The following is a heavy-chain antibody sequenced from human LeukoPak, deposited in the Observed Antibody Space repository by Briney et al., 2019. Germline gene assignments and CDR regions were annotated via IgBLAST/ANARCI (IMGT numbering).Heavy chain of an antibody. V-gene: IGHV3-7*04. CDR1: GFTFSSYW. Sequence: GGSLRLSCAASGFTFSSYWMTWVRQAPGKGLEWVANINQGGSESYYVDSVKGRFTISRDSAESSLYLQLSSLGAEDTAVYCVGGGLYQYSGTSGDYWGQGTLVTVS. CDR3: GGGLYQYSGTSGDY. J-gene: IGHJ4*02. CDR2: INQGGSES. D-gene: IGHD1-26*01.